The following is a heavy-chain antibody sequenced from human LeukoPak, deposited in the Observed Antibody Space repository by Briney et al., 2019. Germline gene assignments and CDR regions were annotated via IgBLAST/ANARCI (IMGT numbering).Heavy chain of an antibody. CDR1: GFTFSHAW. D-gene: IGHD3-22*01. V-gene: IGHV3-23*01. CDR2: ISGSGGST. CDR3: AKDLSGYYDIGAFDI. Sequence: PGGSLRLSCAASGFTFSHAWMGWVRQAPGKGLEWVSAISGSGGSTYYADSVKGRFTISRDNSKNTLYLQMNSLRAEDTAVYYCAKDLSGYYDIGAFDIWGQGTMVTVSS. J-gene: IGHJ3*02.